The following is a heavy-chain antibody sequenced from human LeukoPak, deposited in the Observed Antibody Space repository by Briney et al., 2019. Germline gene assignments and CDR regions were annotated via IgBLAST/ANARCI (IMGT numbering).Heavy chain of an antibody. CDR1: GGTFSSYA. V-gene: IGHV1-69*13. D-gene: IGHD6-13*01. CDR2: IIPIFGTA. J-gene: IGHJ4*02. Sequence: SVKVSCKASGGTFSSYAISWVRQAPGQGLEWMGGIIPIFGTANYAQKFQGRVTITADESTSTAYMELSSLRSEDTAVYYCAREGSSWTITYYFDYWGRGTLVTVSS. CDR3: AREGSSWTITYYFDY.